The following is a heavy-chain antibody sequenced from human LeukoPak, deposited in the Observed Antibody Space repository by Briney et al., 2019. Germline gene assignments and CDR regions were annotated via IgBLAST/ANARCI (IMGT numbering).Heavy chain of an antibody. V-gene: IGHV1-18*01. CDR3: ATDVEAAAGTGLGDY. CDR2: ISAYNGNT. D-gene: IGHD6-13*01. Sequence: ASVKVSCKASGYTFTNYAISWVRQAPGQGLEWMGWISAYNGNTNYAQNLQGRVTMTTDTSTSTAYMELRSLRSEDTAVYYCATDVEAAAGTGLGDYWGQGTLVTVSS. J-gene: IGHJ4*02. CDR1: GYTFTNYA.